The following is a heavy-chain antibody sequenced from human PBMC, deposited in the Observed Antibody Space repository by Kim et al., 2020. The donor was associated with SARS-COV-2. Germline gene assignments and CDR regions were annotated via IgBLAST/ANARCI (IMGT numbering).Heavy chain of an antibody. V-gene: IGHV3-53*01. D-gene: IGHD3-9*01. J-gene: IGHJ6*02. CDR3: VREGGDWYGMDV. Sequence: YYADPVKGRFTISRDNSKSTLYLQMNSLGAEDTAVYYCVREGGDWYGMDVWGQGTTVIVSS.